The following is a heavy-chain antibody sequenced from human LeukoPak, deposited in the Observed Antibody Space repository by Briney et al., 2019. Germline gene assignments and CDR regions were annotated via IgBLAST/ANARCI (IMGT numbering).Heavy chain of an antibody. CDR3: ARSSFVYSSSSSSYYYYMDV. J-gene: IGHJ6*03. V-gene: IGHV4-30-4*08. D-gene: IGHD6-6*01. Sequence: SETLSLTCTVSGGSISSGDYYWSWIRQPPGKGLEWIGYIYYSGSTYYNPSLKSRVTISVDTSKNQFSLKLRSVTAADTAVYYCARSSFVYSSSSSSYYYYMDVWGKGTTVTVSS. CDR2: IYYSGST. CDR1: GGSISSGDYY.